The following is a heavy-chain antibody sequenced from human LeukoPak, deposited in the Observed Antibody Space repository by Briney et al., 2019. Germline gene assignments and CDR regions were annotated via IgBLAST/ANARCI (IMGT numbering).Heavy chain of an antibody. CDR2: ISWNSGSI. D-gene: IGHD3-9*01. CDR1: GFTFDDYA. J-gene: IGHJ4*02. CDR3: AKEGLRYFDWLLYGGGDFDY. Sequence: GRSLRLSCAASGFTFDDYAMHWVRQAPGKGLEWVSGISWNSGSIDYADSVKGRFTISRDNAKNSLYLQMNSLRAEDTALYYCAKEGLRYFDWLLYGGGDFDYWGQGTLVTVSS. V-gene: IGHV3-9*01.